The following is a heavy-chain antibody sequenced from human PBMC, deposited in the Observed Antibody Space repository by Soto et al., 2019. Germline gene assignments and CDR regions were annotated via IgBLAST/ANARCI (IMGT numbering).Heavy chain of an antibody. CDR2: MNPNSGNT. D-gene: IGHD7-27*01. V-gene: IGHV1-8*01. Sequence: ASVKVSCTAAAYTFTSYDINWVRQATGQDFEWMGWMNPNSGNTAYAQKFQGRVTMTRDTSKSTAFMELSSLTSEDTAVYYCARGPRNWGVDYWGQGTLVTVSS. J-gene: IGHJ4*02. CDR1: AYTFTSYD. CDR3: ARGPRNWGVDY.